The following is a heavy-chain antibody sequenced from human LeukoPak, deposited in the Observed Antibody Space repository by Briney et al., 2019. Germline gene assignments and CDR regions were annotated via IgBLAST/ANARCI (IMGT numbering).Heavy chain of an antibody. CDR1: GGSISSYY. Sequence: PSETLSLTCTVSGGSISSYYWSWIRQPPGKGLEWIGYIYYSGSTNYNPSLKSRVTISVDTSKNQFSLKLSSVTAADTAVYYCARDSLECSSTSCAWNWFDPWGQGTLVTVSS. D-gene: IGHD2-2*01. CDR2: IYYSGST. J-gene: IGHJ5*02. CDR3: ARDSLECSSTSCAWNWFDP. V-gene: IGHV4-59*01.